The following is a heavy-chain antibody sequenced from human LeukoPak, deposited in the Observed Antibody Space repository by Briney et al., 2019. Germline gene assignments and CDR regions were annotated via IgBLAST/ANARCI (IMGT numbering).Heavy chain of an antibody. D-gene: IGHD3-10*01. CDR3: ARGAMVRGVLFDY. Sequence: PGGSLRLSCAASGFTVSSNYMSWVRQAPGKGLEWIGEINHSGSTNYNPSLKSRVTISVDTSKNQFSLKLSSVTAADTAVYYCARGAMVRGVLFDYWGQGTLVTVSS. V-gene: IGHV4-34*01. J-gene: IGHJ4*02. CDR1: GFTVSSNY. CDR2: INHSGST.